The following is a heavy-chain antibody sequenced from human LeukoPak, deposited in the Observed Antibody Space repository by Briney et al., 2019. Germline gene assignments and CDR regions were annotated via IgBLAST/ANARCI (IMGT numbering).Heavy chain of an antibody. V-gene: IGHV4-59*01. CDR1: GGSISSYY. CDR2: IYYSGST. Sequence: SETLSLTCTVSGGSISSYYWNWIRQPPGKGLEWIGYIYYSGSTNYNPSLKSRVTLSVDTSKNQFSLKLRSVTAADTAVYYCARDLFYCSGGSCYSIPGDYWGQGTLVTVSS. D-gene: IGHD2-15*01. J-gene: IGHJ4*02. CDR3: ARDLFYCSGGSCYSIPGDY.